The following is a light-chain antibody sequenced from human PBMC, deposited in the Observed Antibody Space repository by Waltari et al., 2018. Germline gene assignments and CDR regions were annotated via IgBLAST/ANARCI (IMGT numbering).Light chain of an antibody. V-gene: IGLV2-14*03. J-gene: IGLJ2*01. CDR3: SSWTDSDALKLL. CDR2: DVT. Sequence: QSALTQPASVSGSPGQSITISCTGTSIDSNYVSWYQQHPVKAPQVMIYDVTDRPSWVSNRFSGSTPRNTASLTISGLQAEDEADYYCSSWTDSDALKLLFGGGTKLTVL. CDR1: SIDSNY.